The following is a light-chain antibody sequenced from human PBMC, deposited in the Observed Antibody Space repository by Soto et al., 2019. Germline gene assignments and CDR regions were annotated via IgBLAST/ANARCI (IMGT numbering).Light chain of an antibody. CDR1: QDISNY. V-gene: IGKV1-33*01. Sequence: DIQMTQSPSSLSASVGDRVTITCQASQDISNYLNWYQQKPGKAPKLPIYDASNLETGVPSRFSGSGSGTDFTFTISSLQPEDIATYYCQQYDNLPPGLTFGGGTKVEIK. CDR3: QQYDNLPPGLT. CDR2: DAS. J-gene: IGKJ4*01.